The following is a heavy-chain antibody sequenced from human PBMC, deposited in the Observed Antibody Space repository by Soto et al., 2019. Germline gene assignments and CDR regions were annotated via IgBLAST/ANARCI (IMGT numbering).Heavy chain of an antibody. D-gene: IGHD4-4*01. J-gene: IGHJ6*02. V-gene: IGHV4-31*03. CDR3: ARRVPLGLQRTMYYYYGMDV. Sequence: SETLSLTCTVSGGSISSGGYYWSWIRQHPGKGLEWIGYIYYSGSTYYNPSLKSRVTISVDTSKNQFSLKLSSVTAADTAVYYCARRVPLGLQRTMYYYYGMDVWGQGTTVTVSS. CDR2: IYYSGST. CDR1: GGSISSGGYY.